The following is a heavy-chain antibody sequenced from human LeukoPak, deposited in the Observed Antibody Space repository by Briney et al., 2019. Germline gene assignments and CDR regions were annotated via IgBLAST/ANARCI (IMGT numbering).Heavy chain of an antibody. CDR3: ARRSAGYYDSSGSYFDY. D-gene: IGHD3-22*01. CDR1: GYSFTSYW. V-gene: IGHV5-51*01. Sequence: GGSLKISCKGSGYSFTSYWIGWVRQMPGKGVEWMGIIYPCDYDTRYSPSYQGQVTISAGKSLSTAYLQWSSLKASDTAMYYCARRSAGYYDSSGSYFDYWGQGTLVTVSS. CDR2: IYPCDYDT. J-gene: IGHJ4*02.